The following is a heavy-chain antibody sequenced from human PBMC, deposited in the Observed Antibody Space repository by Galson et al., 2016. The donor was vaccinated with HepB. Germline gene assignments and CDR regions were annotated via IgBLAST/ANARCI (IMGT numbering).Heavy chain of an antibody. CDR3: VQGSTAPAV. Sequence: SLRLSCAASGFTFNNYGVTWVRQAPGKGLEVVASISRSGDRRDYSDSVKGRFTISRDNSKNTLSLQMNSLGVDDTAVYYCVQGSTAPAVWGKGTTVTVSS. CDR1: GFTFNNYG. V-gene: IGHV3-23*01. J-gene: IGHJ6*04. CDR2: ISRSGDRR. D-gene: IGHD1-26*01.